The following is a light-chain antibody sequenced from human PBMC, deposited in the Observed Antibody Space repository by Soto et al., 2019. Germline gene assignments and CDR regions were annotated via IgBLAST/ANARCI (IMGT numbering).Light chain of an antibody. Sequence: QSALTQPASVSGSPGQSITISCTGTSSDVGSYNLVSWYQQHPGKAPKLMIYEGRKRPSGVSNRFSGSKSGNTASLTISGLLAEDEADYYCCSYAGSSTDVVFGGGTKLTVL. CDR2: EGR. CDR3: CSYAGSSTDVV. V-gene: IGLV2-23*01. CDR1: SSDVGSYNL. J-gene: IGLJ2*01.